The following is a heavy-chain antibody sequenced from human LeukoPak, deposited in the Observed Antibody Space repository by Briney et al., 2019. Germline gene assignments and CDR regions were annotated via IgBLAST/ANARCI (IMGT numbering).Heavy chain of an antibody. J-gene: IGHJ4*02. CDR3: ARDLGSGRSYGDY. D-gene: IGHD1-26*01. V-gene: IGHV1-69*05. CDR2: IIPIFGTA. Sequence: ASVKVSCKASGGTFSSYAISWVRQAPGQGLEWMGGIIPIFGTANYAQKFQCRVTIITDESTSTAYMELSSLRSEDTAVYYCARDLGSGRSYGDYWGQGAPVTVSS. CDR1: GGTFSSYA.